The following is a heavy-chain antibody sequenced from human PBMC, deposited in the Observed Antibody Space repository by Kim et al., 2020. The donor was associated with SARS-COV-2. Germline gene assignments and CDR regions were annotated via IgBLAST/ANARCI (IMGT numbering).Heavy chain of an antibody. Sequence: GGSLRLSCAASGFTFSSYAMSWVRQAPGKGLEWVSVIYSGGSSTYYADSVKGRFTISRDNSKNTLYLQMNSLRAEDTAVYYCAKQQLVHFDYWGQGTLVT. D-gene: IGHD6-13*01. CDR1: GFTFSSYA. CDR3: AKQQLVHFDY. CDR2: IYSGGSST. V-gene: IGHV3-23*03. J-gene: IGHJ4*02.